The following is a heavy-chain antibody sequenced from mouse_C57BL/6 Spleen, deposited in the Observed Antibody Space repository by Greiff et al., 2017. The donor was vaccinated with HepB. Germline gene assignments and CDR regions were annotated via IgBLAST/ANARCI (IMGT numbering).Heavy chain of an antibody. Sequence: VQLKESGPGLVKPSQSLSLTCSVTGYSITSGYYWNWIRQFPGNKLEWMGYISYDGSNNYNPSLKNRISITRDTSKNQFFLKLNSVTTEDTATYYCARGYERAMDYWGQGTSVTVSS. CDR1: GYSITSGYY. V-gene: IGHV3-6*01. CDR3: ARGYERAMDY. J-gene: IGHJ4*01. CDR2: ISYDGSN. D-gene: IGHD2-12*01.